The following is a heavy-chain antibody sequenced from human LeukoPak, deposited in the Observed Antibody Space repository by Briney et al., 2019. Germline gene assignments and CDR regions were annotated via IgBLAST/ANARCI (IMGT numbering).Heavy chain of an antibody. D-gene: IGHD3-3*01. V-gene: IGHV3-23*01. CDR2: ISGSGGST. CDR1: GFTFSSYA. CDR3: AKGPRQATIFGVVTSWDY. J-gene: IGHJ4*02. Sequence: GGSLRLSCAASGFTFSSYAMSWVRQAPGKGLEWVLAISGSGGSTYYADSVKGRFTISRDNSKNTMYLQMNSLRAEDTAVYYCAKGPRQATIFGVVTSWDYWGQGTLVTVSS.